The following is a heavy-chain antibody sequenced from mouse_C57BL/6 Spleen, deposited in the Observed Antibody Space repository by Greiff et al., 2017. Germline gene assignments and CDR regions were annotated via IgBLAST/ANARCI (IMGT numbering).Heavy chain of an antibody. Sequence: VHVKQSGAELVRPGSSVKMSCKTSGYTFTSYGINWVKQRPGQGLEWIGYIYIGNGYTEYNEKFKGKATLTSDTSSSTAYMQLSSLTSEDSAIYFCARKEGYGSSYLYYFDYWGQGTTLTVSS. CDR2: IYIGNGYT. CDR3: ARKEGYGSSYLYYFDY. D-gene: IGHD1-1*01. CDR1: GYTFTSYG. V-gene: IGHV1-58*01. J-gene: IGHJ2*01.